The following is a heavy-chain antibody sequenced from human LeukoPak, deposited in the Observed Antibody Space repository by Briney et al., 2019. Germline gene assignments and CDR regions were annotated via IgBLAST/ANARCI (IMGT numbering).Heavy chain of an antibody. Sequence: GGSLRLSCAASGFTVSSNYVSWVRQAPGKGLEWVSVIYSGGSTYYADSVKARFTISRDNSKNTLYLQMNSLRAEDTAVYYCARNYYDFWSGQKTYYFDYWGQGTLVTVSS. CDR3: ARNYYDFWSGQKTYYFDY. CDR1: GFTVSSNY. CDR2: IYSGGST. V-gene: IGHV3-66*01. J-gene: IGHJ4*02. D-gene: IGHD3-3*01.